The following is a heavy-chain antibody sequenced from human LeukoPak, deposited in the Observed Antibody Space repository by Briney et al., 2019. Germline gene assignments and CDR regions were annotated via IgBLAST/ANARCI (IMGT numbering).Heavy chain of an antibody. Sequence: PGGSLRLSCVASGFTFNSCEMNWVRQAPGKGPEWISYIDTSGSTIYYADSVKGRFTISRDNAKNSLFLQMNSLRVEDTAIYYCVAPRGIFDFWGQGTLVTVSS. J-gene: IGHJ4*02. CDR2: IDTSGSTI. D-gene: IGHD1-26*01. V-gene: IGHV3-48*03. CDR3: VAPRGIFDF. CDR1: GFTFNSCE.